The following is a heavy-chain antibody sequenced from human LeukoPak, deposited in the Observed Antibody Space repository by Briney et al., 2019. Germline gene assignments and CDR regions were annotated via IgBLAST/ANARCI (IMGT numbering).Heavy chain of an antibody. CDR3: ARTVTTRYYSYYYMDV. CDR1: GFTVSSNY. Sequence: GGSLRLSCAASGFTVSSNYMSWVRQAPGKGLEWVSVIYSGGSTYYADSVKGRFTISRDNSKNTLYLQMNSLRAEDTAVYYCARTVTTRYYSYYYMDVWGKGTTVTVSS. V-gene: IGHV3-66*02. CDR2: IYSGGST. D-gene: IGHD4-11*01. J-gene: IGHJ6*03.